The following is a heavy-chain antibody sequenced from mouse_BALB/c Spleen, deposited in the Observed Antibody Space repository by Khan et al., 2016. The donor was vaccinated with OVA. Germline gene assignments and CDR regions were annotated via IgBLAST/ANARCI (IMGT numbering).Heavy chain of an antibody. CDR1: GFTFSSYS. V-gene: IGHV5-6*01. J-gene: IGHJ3*01. CDR3: ASHLPWSFVY. Sequence: EVELVESGGDLVKPGGSLKLSCAASGFTFSSYSMSWVRQTPDKRLEWVTTISSVGDYTYYPDSVKGRFTISRDNAKNTLYLQMSSLKAEDTSIYYWASHLPWSFVYWGQGTLVTVSA. CDR2: ISSVGDYT.